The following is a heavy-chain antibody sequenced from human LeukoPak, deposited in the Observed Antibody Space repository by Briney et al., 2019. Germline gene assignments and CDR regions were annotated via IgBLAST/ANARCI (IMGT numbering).Heavy chain of an antibody. J-gene: IGHJ5*02. CDR3: ARDHITMVRGAMGNWFDP. V-gene: IGHV4-59*01. Sequence: SETLSLTCTVSGGSISSYYWSWIRQPPGKGLEWIGYIYYSGSTNYNPSLKSRVTISVDTSKNQFSLKLSSVTAADTAVYYCARDHITMVRGAMGNWFDPWGQGTLVTVSS. CDR1: GGSISSYY. CDR2: IYYSGST. D-gene: IGHD3-10*01.